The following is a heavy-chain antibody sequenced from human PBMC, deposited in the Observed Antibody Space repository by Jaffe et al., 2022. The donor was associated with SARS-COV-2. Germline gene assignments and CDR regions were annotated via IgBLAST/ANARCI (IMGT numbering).Heavy chain of an antibody. CDR3: AQGGLGSAYNYEAATY. D-gene: IGHD3-22*01. J-gene: IGHJ4*02. CDR2: ISGSGGGV. V-gene: IGHV3-23*01. Sequence: EVQLLESGGGLVQPGGSLRLSCAASGFTFRSYSMSWVRQAPGQGLEWVSTISGSGGGVYYVDSVKGRFTISRDNSRNTLYLQMSSLRADDTAIYYCAQGGLGSAYNYEAATYWGQGTLVTVSS. CDR1: GFTFRSYS.